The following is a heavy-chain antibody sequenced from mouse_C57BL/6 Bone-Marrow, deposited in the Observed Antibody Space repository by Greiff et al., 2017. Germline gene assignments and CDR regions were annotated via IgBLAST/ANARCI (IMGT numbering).Heavy chain of an antibody. CDR3: AKEYDYYVDY. J-gene: IGHJ2*01. D-gene: IGHD2-4*01. V-gene: IGHV1-9*01. Sequence: QVQLQQSVAELMKPGASVKLSCTATGYTITGYWIEWVKQRPGHGLEWIGEILPASGSTNYNAKFKGKATFTADTSSNTAYMQLSSLTTEDSSIYYCAKEYDYYVDYWGQRTTLTVSS. CDR1: GYTITGYW. CDR2: ILPASGST.